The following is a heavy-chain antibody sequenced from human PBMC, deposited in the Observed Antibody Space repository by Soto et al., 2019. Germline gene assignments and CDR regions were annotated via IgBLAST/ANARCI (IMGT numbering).Heavy chain of an antibody. D-gene: IGHD1-26*01. Sequence: SETLSLTCTVSGGSISSSSYYWGWIRQPPGKGLEWIGSIYYSGSTYYNPSLKSRVTISVDTSKNKFALKLSSVTAADTAVYYCARLPGRFYYYFDYWGQGTLVTVSS. V-gene: IGHV4-39*01. CDR1: GGSISSSSYY. CDR2: IYYSGST. CDR3: ARLPGRFYYYFDY. J-gene: IGHJ4*02.